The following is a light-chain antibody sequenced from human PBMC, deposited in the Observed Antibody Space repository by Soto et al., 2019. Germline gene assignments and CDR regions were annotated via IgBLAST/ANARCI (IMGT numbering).Light chain of an antibody. Sequence: EIVLTQSPGTLSLSPGDRATLSCRASQSVSSSYLAWYQQKPGQAPRLLIYGGSSRATGIPVRFSGSGSETDFTLTITRLEPEDFAVYYCQQYSSSRTFGQGTKVDIK. CDR2: GGS. CDR1: QSVSSSY. J-gene: IGKJ1*01. V-gene: IGKV3-20*01. CDR3: QQYSSSRT.